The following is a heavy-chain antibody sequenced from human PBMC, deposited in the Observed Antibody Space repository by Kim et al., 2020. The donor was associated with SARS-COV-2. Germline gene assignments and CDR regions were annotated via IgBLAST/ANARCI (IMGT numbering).Heavy chain of an antibody. CDR2: IIPIFGTA. V-gene: IGHV1-69*13. D-gene: IGHD3-10*01. CDR1: GGTFSSYA. CDR3: ARASIYGSGSYWIFDY. Sequence: SVKVSCKASGGTFSSYAISWVRQAPGQGLEWMGGIIPIFGTANYAQKFQGRVTITANESTSTAYMELSSLRSEDTAVYYCARASIYGSGSYWIFDYWGQGTLVTVSS. J-gene: IGHJ4*02.